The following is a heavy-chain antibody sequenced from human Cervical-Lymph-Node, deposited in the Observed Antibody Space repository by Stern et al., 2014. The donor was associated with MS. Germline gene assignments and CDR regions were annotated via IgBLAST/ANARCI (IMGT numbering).Heavy chain of an antibody. CDR3: ASSLVSSGH. CDR2: VIPFLNTA. V-gene: IGHV1-69*06. D-gene: IGHD5-12*01. Sequence: VQLLESGAEVKKPGSSVKVSCKASGGTFTTHSITWVRQAPGQGLEWMGGVIPFLNTANYAQKFQGRITITADKSTGTTNMEISSLRSNDTAVYYCASSLVSSGHWGQGTLVIVS. J-gene: IGHJ4*02. CDR1: GGTFTTHS.